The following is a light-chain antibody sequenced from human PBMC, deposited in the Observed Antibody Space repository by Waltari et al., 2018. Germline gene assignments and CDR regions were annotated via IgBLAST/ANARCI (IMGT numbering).Light chain of an antibody. V-gene: IGKV3-15*01. CDR2: AAS. CDR1: QNIHDN. CDR3: QQYNKWPPLT. J-gene: IGKJ4*01. Sequence: EVLITQSPATLSVSPGERVTLPCRARQNIHDNLAWYQQKPGQAPRLLIYAASTRATDIPARFRGSGSGTEFTLTINSLQSEDLGIYYCQQYNKWPPLTFGGGTKVEIK.